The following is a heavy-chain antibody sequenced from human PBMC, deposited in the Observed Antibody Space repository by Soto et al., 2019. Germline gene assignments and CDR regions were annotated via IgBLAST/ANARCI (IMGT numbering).Heavy chain of an antibody. CDR3: ARGTGYCSGDSCLPAY. J-gene: IGHJ4*02. CDR2: ISAYNGNT. D-gene: IGHD2-15*01. CDR1: GYTFTSYG. Sequence: AAGKVSCKASGYTFTSYGISWVRQAPGQGLEWMGWISAYNGNTNYAQKLQGRVTMTTDTSTSTAYMELRSLRSDDTAVYYCARGTGYCSGDSCLPAYWGQRTLVLVSA. V-gene: IGHV1-18*01.